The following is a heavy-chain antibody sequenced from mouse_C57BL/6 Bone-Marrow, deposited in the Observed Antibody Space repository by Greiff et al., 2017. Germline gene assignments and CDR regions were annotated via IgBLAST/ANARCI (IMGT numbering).Heavy chain of an antibody. Sequence: QVQLQQSGAELVKPGASVKLSCKASGYIFTEYTIHWVKQRSGQGLEWIGWFYPGSGSIKYNERFKDKATLTADKSSNTVYMELSRVTAEDSAVYFCARHERYYDYEGYIDYWGQGTTLTVSS. CDR3: ARHERYYDYEGYIDY. D-gene: IGHD2-4*01. V-gene: IGHV1-62-2*01. CDR2: FYPGSGSI. CDR1: GYIFTEYT. J-gene: IGHJ2*01.